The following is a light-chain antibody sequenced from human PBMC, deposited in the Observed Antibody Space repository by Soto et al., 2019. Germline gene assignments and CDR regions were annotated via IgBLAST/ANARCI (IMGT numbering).Light chain of an antibody. CDR3: SSYAGTNAYVL. CDR1: SSDVGGYDY. CDR2: EVS. Sequence: QSVLTQPPSASGSPGQSVTISCTGTSSDVGGYDYVSWYQRHPGKAPKLLIYEVSKRPSGVPDRFSGSKSGNTASLTVSGLQADDEADYYCSSYAGTNAYVLFGGGTKLTV. J-gene: IGLJ2*01. V-gene: IGLV2-8*01.